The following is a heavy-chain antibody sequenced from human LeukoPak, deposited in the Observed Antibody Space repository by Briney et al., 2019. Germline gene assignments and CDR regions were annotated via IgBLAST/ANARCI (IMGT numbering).Heavy chain of an antibody. CDR1: GFTFSDYG. D-gene: IGHD2-15*01. Sequence: GGSLRLSCAASGFTFSDYGMHWVRQAPGKGLEWVAFIRNDGSYEYYPDSVKGRFTISRDNSRNALLIQMNSLRAEDTAVYYCAKGGSPGRNWFNSWGQGTLVPVSS. V-gene: IGHV3-30*02. CDR3: AKGGSPGRNWFNS. J-gene: IGHJ5*01. CDR2: IRNDGSYE.